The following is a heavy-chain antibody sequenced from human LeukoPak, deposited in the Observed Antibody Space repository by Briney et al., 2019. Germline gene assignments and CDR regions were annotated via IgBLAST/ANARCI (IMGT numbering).Heavy chain of an antibody. V-gene: IGHV1-46*01. CDR1: GYTFTSYY. CDR2: INPSGSST. J-gene: IGHJ5*02. CDR3: AREGPYNWFDP. Sequence: ASVKVSCKASGYTFTSYYMHWVRQAPGQGLEWMGLINPSGSSTSYAQKFQGRLSLTRDMSTSTDYMELSSLRSEDTAVYHCAREGPYNWFDPWGQGTLVTVSS.